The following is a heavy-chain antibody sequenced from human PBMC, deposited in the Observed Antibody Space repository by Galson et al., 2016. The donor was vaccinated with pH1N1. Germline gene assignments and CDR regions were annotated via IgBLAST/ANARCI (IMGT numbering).Heavy chain of an antibody. CDR3: RGLNDN. J-gene: IGHJ4*02. D-gene: IGHD3-16*01. Sequence: SLRLSCAASGFTFSNAWVSWVRQAPGKGLEWVGRIKSKTDGGTTDYAAPVKGRFTLSRGDSKNTLYLQMNSLKIEDTAVYYCRGLNDNWGQGTLVTVSS. CDR2: IKSKTDGGTT. CDR1: GFTFSNAW. V-gene: IGHV3-15*01.